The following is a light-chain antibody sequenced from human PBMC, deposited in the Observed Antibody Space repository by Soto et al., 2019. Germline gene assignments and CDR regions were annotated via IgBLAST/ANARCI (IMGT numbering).Light chain of an antibody. CDR2: TNS. Sequence: QSVLTQPPSVSGAPGQGVTISCAGPSSNIGAGYDVHWYQQVPGTAPKLLIYTNSNRPSGVPDRFSGSKSGTSASLAITGLQAADEADYYCQSYDSSLSALVFGGGTTLTVL. CDR1: SSNIGAGYD. V-gene: IGLV1-40*01. CDR3: QSYDSSLSALV. J-gene: IGLJ3*02.